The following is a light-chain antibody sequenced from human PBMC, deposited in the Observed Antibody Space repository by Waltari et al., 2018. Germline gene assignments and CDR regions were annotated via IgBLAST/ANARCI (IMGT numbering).Light chain of an antibody. CDR2: GTS. CDR3: QHYLRLPVT. CDR1: QSVSRA. V-gene: IGKV3-20*01. J-gene: IGKJ1*01. Sequence: EIVLTQSPGTLSLSLGERATVSCRASQSVSRALAWYQQKPGQAPRLPIYGTSTRATGIPDRFSGSGSGTDFSLTISRLGTDDFAVYYCQHYLRLPVTFGQGTAVEI.